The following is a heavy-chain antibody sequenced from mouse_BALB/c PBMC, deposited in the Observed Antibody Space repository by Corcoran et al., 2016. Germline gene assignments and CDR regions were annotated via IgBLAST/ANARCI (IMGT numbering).Heavy chain of an antibody. J-gene: IGHJ1*01. D-gene: IGHD3-3*01. Sequence: EVQLQQSGPELVKPGASVKMSCKASGYTFTEYYMKWMKQSLGKSLEWIGDINPNNGDTNYNQKFKGKATLTVDKSSSTAYMQLNCLTSEDSAVYFCANVRDWFFDVWGAGTTVTVSS. CDR1: GYTFTEYY. CDR3: ANVRDWFFDV. CDR2: INPNNGDT. V-gene: IGHV1-26*01.